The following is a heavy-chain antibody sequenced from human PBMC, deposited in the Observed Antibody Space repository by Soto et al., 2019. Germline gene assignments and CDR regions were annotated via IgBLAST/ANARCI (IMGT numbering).Heavy chain of an antibody. CDR3: ARVGLIYLGYCTSGVCSYGMDV. J-gene: IGHJ6*02. CDR1: GGTFSSYA. CDR2: IIPIFGTA. V-gene: IGHV1-69*13. D-gene: IGHD2-8*01. Sequence: ASVKVSCKASGGTFSSYAISWVRQAPGQGLEWMGGIIPIFGTANYAQKFQGRVTITADESTSTAYMELSSLRSEDTAVYYCARVGLIYLGYCTSGVCSYGMDVWGQGTTVTVSS.